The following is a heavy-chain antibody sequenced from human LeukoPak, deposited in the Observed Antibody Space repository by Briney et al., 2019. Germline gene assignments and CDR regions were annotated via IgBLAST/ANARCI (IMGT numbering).Heavy chain of an antibody. J-gene: IGHJ4*02. V-gene: IGHV3-64D*09. CDR1: GFTFSRYA. CDR2: LSSEGGSL. CDR3: VKDLWYSDGWYLFDY. Sequence: PGRSLRLSCAASGFTFSRYAMHWVRQAQGRGLDFVSGLSSEGGSLYYADSVKDRFTVSRDNSKNTLNLQMSSLRPKDTAVYYCVKDLWYSDGWYLFDYWGQGTLVTVSS. D-gene: IGHD6-19*01.